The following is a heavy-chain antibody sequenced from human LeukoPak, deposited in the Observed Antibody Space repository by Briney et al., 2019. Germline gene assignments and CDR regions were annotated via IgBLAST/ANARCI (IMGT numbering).Heavy chain of an antibody. D-gene: IGHD2-2*01. CDR3: ARYCSSTSCPFDY. Sequence: PSETLSLTCTVSGDSVISGTSFWGWIRQHPGKGLEWVGYIHHSGHTYDNPSLQSRVSISMDKSKNQFSLKLNSVTAADTAVYYCARYCSSTSCPFDYWGQGALVTVSS. J-gene: IGHJ4*02. V-gene: IGHV4-31*03. CDR2: IHHSGHT. CDR1: GDSVISGTSF.